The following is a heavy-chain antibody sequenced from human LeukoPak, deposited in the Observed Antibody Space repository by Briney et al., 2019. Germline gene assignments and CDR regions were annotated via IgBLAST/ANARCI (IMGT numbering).Heavy chain of an antibody. CDR3: ARVRTLRYFDWLLYNWFDP. CDR2: INHSGST. D-gene: IGHD3-9*01. CDR1: GGSFTGYF. V-gene: IGHV4-34*01. J-gene: IGHJ5*02. Sequence: SETLSLTCTVYGGSFTGYFWSWIRQPPGKGLEWIGEINHSGSTNYNPSLMSRVTVSVDMSKNQFSLKLNSVTAADTAVYYCARVRTLRYFDWLLYNWFDPWGQGTLVTVSS.